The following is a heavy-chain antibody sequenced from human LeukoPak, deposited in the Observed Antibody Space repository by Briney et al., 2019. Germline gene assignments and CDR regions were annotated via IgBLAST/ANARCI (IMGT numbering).Heavy chain of an antibody. CDR2: IYTSGST. Sequence: PSETLSLTCTVSGGSISGYCWNWLRQPAGRGLEGIGHIYTSGSTKYNTSLKSRVTMSIDTSRDQFSLQVTSVTAADTAVYYCARGSIDGSATYDAVVAYYFDYWGQGTLVTVSS. CDR1: GGSISGYC. V-gene: IGHV4-4*07. D-gene: IGHD3-10*01. CDR3: ARGSIDGSATYDAVVAYYFDY. J-gene: IGHJ4*02.